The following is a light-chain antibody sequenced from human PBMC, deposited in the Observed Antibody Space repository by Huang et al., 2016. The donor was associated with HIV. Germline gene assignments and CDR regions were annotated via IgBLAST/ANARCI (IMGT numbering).Light chain of an antibody. CDR2: GAS. V-gene: IGKV3-15*01. Sequence: EIVMTQSPATLSVSPWERATLSCRASQSLNSNVAWYQQKPGQAPRLLIFGASTRATGVAARFSGSGSGTEFTLTISSLQSEDSAVYCCQQYDIWPPTFGQGTKVEIK. J-gene: IGKJ1*01. CDR1: QSLNSN. CDR3: QQYDIWPPT.